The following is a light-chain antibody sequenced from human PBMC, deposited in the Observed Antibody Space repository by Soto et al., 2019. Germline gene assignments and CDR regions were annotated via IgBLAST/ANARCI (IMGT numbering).Light chain of an antibody. CDR3: SAWDDSLSGYF. Sequence: QSVLTQAPSASGTPGQRVTISCSGSSFNIGSNYVYWYQQLPGTAPKLVIFRNDQRPSGIPDRISGSKSGTSASLAISGLRSEDEADYYCSAWDDSLSGYFFGTGTKVTVL. V-gene: IGLV1-47*01. J-gene: IGLJ1*01. CDR1: SFNIGSNY. CDR2: RND.